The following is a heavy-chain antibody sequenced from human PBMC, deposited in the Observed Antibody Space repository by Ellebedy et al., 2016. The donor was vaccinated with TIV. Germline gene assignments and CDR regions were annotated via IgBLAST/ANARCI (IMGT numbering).Heavy chain of an antibody. V-gene: IGHV4-59*08. Sequence: MPSETLSLTCTVSGGSISPYYWSWIRQPPGKGLEWIGYISYSGSTNYNPSLTSRVTISVDTSKNHFSLRLTSVTAADTAVYYCARQRWLQAYFDYWGQGTLVTVSS. D-gene: IGHD5-24*01. CDR3: ARQRWLQAYFDY. J-gene: IGHJ4*02. CDR1: GGSISPYY. CDR2: ISYSGST.